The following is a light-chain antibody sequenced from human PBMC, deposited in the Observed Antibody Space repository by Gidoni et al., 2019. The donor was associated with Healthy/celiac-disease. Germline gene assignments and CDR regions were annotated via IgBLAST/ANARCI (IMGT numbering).Light chain of an antibody. CDR1: QSLLHSNGYNY. CDR2: LGS. Sequence: DIVMTQSPLSLPVTPGEPASISCRSSQSLLHSNGYNYLDWYLQKPGQSPQLLIYLGSNRASGVPDRFSGSGSGTDFTLKISRVEAEDVGVYYCMQALQTPWTFXPXTKVEIK. V-gene: IGKV2-28*01. J-gene: IGKJ1*01. CDR3: MQALQTPWT.